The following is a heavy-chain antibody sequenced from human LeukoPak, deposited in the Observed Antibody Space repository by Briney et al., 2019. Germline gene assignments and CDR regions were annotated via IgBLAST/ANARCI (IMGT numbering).Heavy chain of an antibody. D-gene: IGHD3-22*01. J-gene: IGHJ4*02. CDR3: AKSRYYYDSSGSHDY. Sequence: GGSLRLSCAASGFTFSSYAMSWVRQAPGKGLEWVSAISGSGGSTYYADSVKGQFTISRDNSKNTLYLQMNSLRAEDTAVYYCAKSRYYYDSSGSHDYWGQGTLVTVSS. V-gene: IGHV3-23*01. CDR1: GFTFSSYA. CDR2: ISGSGGST.